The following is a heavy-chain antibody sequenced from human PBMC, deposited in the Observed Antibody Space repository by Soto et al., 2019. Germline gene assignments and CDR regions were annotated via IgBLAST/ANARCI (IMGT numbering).Heavy chain of an antibody. CDR1: EFTFANAW. CDR3: AKSPLLTIFGVDNPSPLYYYYGMDV. V-gene: IGHV3-23*01. Sequence: PGGSLRLSCAASEFTFANAWISWVRQAPGKGLEWVSAISGSGGSTYYADSVKGRFTISRDNSKNTLYLQMNSLRAEDTAVYYCAKSPLLTIFGVDNPSPLYYYYGMDVWGQGTTVTVSS. D-gene: IGHD3-3*01. CDR2: ISGSGGST. J-gene: IGHJ6*02.